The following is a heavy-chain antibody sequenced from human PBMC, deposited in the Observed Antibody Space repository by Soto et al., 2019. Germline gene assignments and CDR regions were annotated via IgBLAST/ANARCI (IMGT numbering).Heavy chain of an antibody. CDR1: GYKFVSAW. CDR2: IKPGTSDI. D-gene: IGHD3-3*02. V-gene: IGHV5-51*01. CDR3: ARQLSHICDS. Sequence: EVQLVQSGADIKKPGESLKISCKGVGYKFVSAWIGWVRQMPGKGLEWMGIIKPGTSDIRYSPSCRGHVTISADEAVSTAYLQWSSLKASDTAMYYCARQLSHICDSWGQGTLVTVSS. J-gene: IGHJ4*02.